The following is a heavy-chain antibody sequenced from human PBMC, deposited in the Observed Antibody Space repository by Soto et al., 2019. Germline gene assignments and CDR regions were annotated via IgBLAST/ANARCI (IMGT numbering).Heavy chain of an antibody. D-gene: IGHD5-12*01. CDR3: AKTTYSGHDWHLVVALDY. CDR2: ISYHGSNK. CDR1: GFTFSTYA. V-gene: IGHV3-30*18. Sequence: QVQLVESGGGVVQPGRSLRLSCAASGFTFSTYAMHWVRQAPGKGLEWVAIISYHGSNKYYADSVKGRFTISRDNSKNTLYLQLNSLRTEDTDVYYCAKTTYSGHDWHLVVALDYWGQGTLVTVSS. J-gene: IGHJ4*02.